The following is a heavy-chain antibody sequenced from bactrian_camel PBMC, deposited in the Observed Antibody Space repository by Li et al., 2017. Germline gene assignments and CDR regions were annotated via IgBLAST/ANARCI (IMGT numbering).Heavy chain of an antibody. J-gene: IGHJ6*01. CDR1: GFDYSKSC. CDR3: AKDRYYGLDDLFGY. V-gene: IGHV3S1*01. CDR2: IDVDGSK. D-gene: IGHD1*01. Sequence: HVQLVESGGGSVQTGGSLRLSCAASGFDYSKSCMGWFRQAPGKEREVVAAIDVDGSKTYADSVKGRFTVSRDNAKNTLYLEMDSLKIEDTAVYCCAKDRYYGLDDLFGYWGQGTQVTVS.